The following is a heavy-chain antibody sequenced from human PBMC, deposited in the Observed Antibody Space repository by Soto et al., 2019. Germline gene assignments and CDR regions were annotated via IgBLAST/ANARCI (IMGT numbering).Heavy chain of an antibody. CDR1: GYTFTSYG. CDR2: ISAYNGNT. D-gene: IGHD2-15*01. V-gene: IGHV1-18*01. Sequence: QVQLVQPGAEMKKPGASVKVSCKASGYTFTSYGISWVRQAPGQGLEWKGWISAYNGNTNYAQKHERRVTMTTDTSTSTAYMELRSLRSDDTAVYYCARGKNCSGGSCPRGAFDIWGQGTMVTVSS. J-gene: IGHJ3*02. CDR3: ARGKNCSGGSCPRGAFDI.